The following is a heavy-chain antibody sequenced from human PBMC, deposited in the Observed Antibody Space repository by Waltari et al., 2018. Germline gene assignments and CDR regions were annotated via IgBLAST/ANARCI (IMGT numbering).Heavy chain of an antibody. Sequence: QVHLQESGPGLVKPSETPSLICTVSGGSIRDSYWGWIRQPPGKGLEWIGYIHFTGVPNYSPSRESRVVISVDTSKNQFSLKVNSVTAADTAVYYCATLVTSCIEDNCYDALGSWGLGALVTVSS. CDR3: ATLVTSCIEDNCYDALGS. CDR1: GGSIRDSY. J-gene: IGHJ4*02. CDR2: IHFTGVP. V-gene: IGHV4-59*13. D-gene: IGHD1-20*01.